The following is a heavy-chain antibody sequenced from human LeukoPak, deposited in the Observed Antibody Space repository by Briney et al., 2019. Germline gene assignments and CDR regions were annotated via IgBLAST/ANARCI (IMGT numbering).Heavy chain of an antibody. D-gene: IGHD5-12*01. J-gene: IGHJ4*02. CDR3: ARVPPPDIVATQYFDY. CDR1: GGSISSGGYY. V-gene: IGHV4-31*03. Sequence: SETLSLTCTVSGGSISSGGYYWSWIRQHPGKGLEWIGYIYYSVSTYYNPSLKSRVTISVDTSKNQFSLKLSSGTAADTAVYYCARVPPPDIVATQYFDYWGQGTLVTVSS. CDR2: IYYSVST.